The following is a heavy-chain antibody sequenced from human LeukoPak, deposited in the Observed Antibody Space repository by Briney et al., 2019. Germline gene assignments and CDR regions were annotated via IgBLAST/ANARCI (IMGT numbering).Heavy chain of an antibody. Sequence: GGSLRLSCAASGFPFSSYSMTGVRQAPGKGLEWVANIKPDGTTKFYVDSVKGRFTISRDNALNSLYLQMNSLRAEDTAIYYCARSIPYGTTWYGRSDYWGQGTLVTVSS. CDR1: GFPFSSYS. J-gene: IGHJ4*02. CDR2: IKPDGTTK. V-gene: IGHV3-7*03. CDR3: ARSIPYGTTWYGRSDY. D-gene: IGHD6-13*01.